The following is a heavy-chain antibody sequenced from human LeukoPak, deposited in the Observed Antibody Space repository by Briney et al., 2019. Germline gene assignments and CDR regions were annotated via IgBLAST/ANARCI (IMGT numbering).Heavy chain of an antibody. CDR3: ARDFLGGYYSYYLDY. D-gene: IGHD3-3*01. CDR1: GFTVSVNY. Sequence: GGSLRLSCAAFGFTVSVNYMSWVRQAPGKRLECVSVIYSGGNTYYADSVKGRFTISRDNSKNTLYLQMNSLRVEDAAIYYCARDFLGGYYSYYLDYWGQGTLVTVSS. V-gene: IGHV3-66*01. CDR2: IYSGGNT. J-gene: IGHJ4*02.